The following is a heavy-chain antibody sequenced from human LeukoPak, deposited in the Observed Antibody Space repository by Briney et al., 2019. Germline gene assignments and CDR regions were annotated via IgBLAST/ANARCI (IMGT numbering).Heavy chain of an antibody. V-gene: IGHV3-23*01. CDR1: GFTFSSYA. CDR2: ISDSGDSA. J-gene: IGHJ4*02. CDR3: AKGGSPSCYSSSGY. Sequence: GGSLRLSCAASGFTFSSYAMNWVRQAPGKGLEWVSSISDSGDSAYFADSVKGRFTISRDNSKNTLYLQMNSLRGEDTAVYYCAKGGSPSCYSSSGYWGQGTLVTVSS. D-gene: IGHD2-2*01.